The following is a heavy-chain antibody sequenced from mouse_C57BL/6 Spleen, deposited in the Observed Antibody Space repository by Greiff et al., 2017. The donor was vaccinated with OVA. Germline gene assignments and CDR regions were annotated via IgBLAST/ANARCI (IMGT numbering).Heavy chain of an antibody. CDR2: IDPNSGGT. D-gene: IGHD2-4*01. V-gene: IGHV1-72*01. J-gene: IGHJ4*01. Sequence: QVQLQQPGAELVKPGASVKLSCKASGYTFTSYWMHWVKQRPGRGLEWIGRIDPNSGGTKYNEKLKSKATLPVDKPSSTAYMQLSSLTSEDSAVYYCAREVIYYDYGAGGPPYSMDYWGQGTSVTVSS. CDR1: GYTFTSYW. CDR3: AREVIYYDYGAGGPPYSMDY.